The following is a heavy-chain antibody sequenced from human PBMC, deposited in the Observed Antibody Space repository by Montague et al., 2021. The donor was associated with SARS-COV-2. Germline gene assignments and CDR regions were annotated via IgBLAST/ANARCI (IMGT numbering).Heavy chain of an antibody. CDR1: GGSISSYY. V-gene: IGHV4-59*01. Sequence: SETLSLTCTVSGGSISSYYWSWIRQPPGKGLEWIGYIYYSGSTNYNPSLKSRVTISLDTSKNQFSLKLNSVTAADTAVYYCSRGSYGPYAFDIWGQGTMVTVSS. D-gene: IGHD5-18*01. J-gene: IGHJ3*02. CDR3: SRGSYGPYAFDI. CDR2: IYYSGST.